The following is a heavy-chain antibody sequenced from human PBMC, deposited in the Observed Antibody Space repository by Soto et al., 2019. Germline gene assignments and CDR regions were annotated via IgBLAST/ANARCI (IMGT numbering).Heavy chain of an antibody. Sequence: PSETLSLTCAVSGDSVTSNVWWSWVRQPPGKGLEWIGEAYHNGLTDYNPSLKSRVTMSVDTSKNEFSLKLTSLTAADTAIYYCARDAAVPGESARCDYGGQGTLVTV. J-gene: IGHJ4*02. CDR3: ARDAAVPGESARCDY. V-gene: IGHV4-4*02. CDR2: AYHNGLT. D-gene: IGHD6-19*01. CDR1: GDSVTSNVW.